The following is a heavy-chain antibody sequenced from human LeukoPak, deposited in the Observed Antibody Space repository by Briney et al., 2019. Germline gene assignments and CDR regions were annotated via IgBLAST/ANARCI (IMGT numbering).Heavy chain of an antibody. J-gene: IGHJ4*02. CDR2: ISRGGSTV. CDR3: AKAKQQLVSFDY. Sequence: GGSLRLSCAAAGFTFSYYYMSWIRQAPGKGLEWVSYISRGGSTVYYADSVKDRFTISRDNAKNSLYLQMNSLTADDTAVYYCAKAKQQLVSFDYWGQGTLVTVSS. V-gene: IGHV3-11*01. D-gene: IGHD6-13*01. CDR1: GFTFSYYY.